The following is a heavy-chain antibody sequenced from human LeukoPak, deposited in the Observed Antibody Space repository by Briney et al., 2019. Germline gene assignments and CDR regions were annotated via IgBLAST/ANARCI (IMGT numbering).Heavy chain of an antibody. CDR3: ARDRSYVGFDY. CDR2: ISTSSNI. Sequence: SGGSLRLSCAASGFTFSSYSMNWVRQAPGKGLEWVSYISTSSNIYYADSVKGRFTVSRDNAKNSVYLQTNSLRAEDTAVYYCARDRSYVGFDYWGQGTLVTVSS. D-gene: IGHD4-23*01. J-gene: IGHJ4*02. CDR1: GFTFSSYS. V-gene: IGHV3-21*05.